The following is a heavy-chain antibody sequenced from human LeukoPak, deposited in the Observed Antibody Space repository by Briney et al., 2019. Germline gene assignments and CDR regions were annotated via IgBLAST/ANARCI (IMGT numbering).Heavy chain of an antibody. CDR1: GFTFDDHG. J-gene: IGHJ3*01. V-gene: IGHV3-20*04. CDR3: ARLNDILTVTLAAPLYAFDL. D-gene: IGHD3-9*01. CDR2: INWNGGNT. Sequence: GGSLRLSCAASGFTFDDHGMSWLRQAPGKGPEWVASINWNGGNTRYAGSVRGRFTISRDNAKNSLYLQTNSLRVEDTALYYCARLNDILTVTLAAPLYAFDLWGQGTVVTVSS.